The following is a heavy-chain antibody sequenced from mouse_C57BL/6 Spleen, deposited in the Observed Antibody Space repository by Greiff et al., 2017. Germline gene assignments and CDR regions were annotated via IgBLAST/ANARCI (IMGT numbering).Heavy chain of an antibody. CDR3: ARFITTVVEGYWYFDV. V-gene: IGHV5-12*01. CDR1: GFTFSSYA. D-gene: IGHD1-1*01. CDR2: ISNGGGST. J-gene: IGHJ1*03. Sequence: EVKLVESGGGLVKPGGSLKLSCAASGFTFSSYAMSWVRQTPEKRLEWVAYISNGGGSTYYPDTVKGRFTISRDNAKNTLYLQMSRLKSEDTAMYYCARFITTVVEGYWYFDVWGTGTTVTVSS.